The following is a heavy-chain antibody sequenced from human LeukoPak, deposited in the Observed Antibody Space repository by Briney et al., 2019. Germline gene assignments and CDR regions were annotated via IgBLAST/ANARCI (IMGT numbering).Heavy chain of an antibody. V-gene: IGHV3-11*01. CDR3: ARVRLYCSGGRCYSLDV. D-gene: IGHD2-15*01. J-gene: IGHJ6*03. CDR2: ISSSGSSI. Sequence: GGSLRLSCAASGFTFRNNWMSWVRQAPGKGLEWVSYISSSGSSIDYADSLKGRFTISRDNAKTSLYLQMNSLRAEDTAVYYCARVRLYCSGGRCYSLDVWGKGTTVTISS. CDR1: GFTFRNNW.